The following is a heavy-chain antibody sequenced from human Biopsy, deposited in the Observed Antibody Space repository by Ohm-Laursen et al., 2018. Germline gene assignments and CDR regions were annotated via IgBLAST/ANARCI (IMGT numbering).Heavy chain of an antibody. Sequence: TQTLTLTRTLSGFSLNTRGMSVTWIRQPPGKALEWLARIDWDDAQFYNGSLKTRLTISKDTSENHVVLTLSDVDPVDTATYYCARIPILVVPAAIVYRHRRHLQGLDVWGQGTTVIVSS. D-gene: IGHD2-2*02. CDR2: IDWDDAQ. J-gene: IGHJ6*02. CDR3: ARIPILVVPAAIVYRHRRHLQGLDV. V-gene: IGHV2-70*16. CDR1: GFSLNTRGMS.